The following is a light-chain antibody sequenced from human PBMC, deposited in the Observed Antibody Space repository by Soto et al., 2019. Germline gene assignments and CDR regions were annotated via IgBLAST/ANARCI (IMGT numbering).Light chain of an antibody. Sequence: EIVLTQSPATLSLSPGERATLSCRASQSVSHYLAWYQQRPGQAPRLLIYDASSRPPGIPARFSGSGSGTDLTLTISILEPEDFAVYYCQQCNNWPPLTFGQGTRLEMK. CDR1: QSVSHY. CDR3: QQCNNWPPLT. J-gene: IGKJ5*01. CDR2: DAS. V-gene: IGKV3-11*01.